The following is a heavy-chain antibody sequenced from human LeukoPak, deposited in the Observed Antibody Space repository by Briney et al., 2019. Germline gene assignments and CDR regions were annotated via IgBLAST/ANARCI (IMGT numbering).Heavy chain of an antibody. J-gene: IGHJ5*02. CDR3: ARGGYGSSRHWFDP. CDR2: ISSSSTI. Sequence: PGGSLRLSCTASGFTFNSYTMHWVRQAPGKGLEWVSYISSSSTIYYADSVKGRFTISRDNAKNSLYLQMNSLRAEDTAVYYCARGGYGSSRHWFDPWGQGTLVTVSS. CDR1: GFTFNSYT. V-gene: IGHV3-48*04. D-gene: IGHD6-13*01.